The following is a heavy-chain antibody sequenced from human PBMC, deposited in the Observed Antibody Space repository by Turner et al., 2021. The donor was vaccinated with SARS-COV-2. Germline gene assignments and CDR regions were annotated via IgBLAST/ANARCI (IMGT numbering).Heavy chain of an antibody. CDR2: ISGNCVYT. V-gene: IGHV3-23*01. D-gene: IGHD3-9*01. CDR1: AITCSRYA. Sequence: EVQLLGCGGGLVEPGGCLRFSGGASAITCSRYAMGWVRQAPGKGQEYGTSISGNCVYTFYAGSVRGQFTIYRYNPKSTLYLEMNGLRPGDTAVYYCLSFDYPRFNSDWGWFDPWGQGTLVTVSS. CDR3: LSFDYPRFNSDWGWFDP. J-gene: IGHJ5*02.